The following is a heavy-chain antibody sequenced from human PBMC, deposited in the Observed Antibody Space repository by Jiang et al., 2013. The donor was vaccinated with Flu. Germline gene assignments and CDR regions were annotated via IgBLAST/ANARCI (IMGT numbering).Heavy chain of an antibody. CDR1: GFSVTTYD. V-gene: IGHV3-74*01. Sequence: VQLVESGGALVQPGGSLRLSCAASGFSVTTYDIHWVRQVPGQGLVWVSRIDADGSATRYADSVKGRFTISRDNAKNTVFLQMNSLRVEDTAVYYCARAKTTLDPWGQGTLVTVSS. CDR3: ARAKTTLDP. J-gene: IGHJ5*02. D-gene: IGHD1-1*01. CDR2: IDADGSAT.